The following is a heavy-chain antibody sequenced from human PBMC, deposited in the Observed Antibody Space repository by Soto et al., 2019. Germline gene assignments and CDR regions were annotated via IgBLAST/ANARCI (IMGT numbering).Heavy chain of an antibody. Sequence: QVQLVQSGAEVKKPGSSVKVSCKASGGTFSSYAISWVRQAPGHGLEWMGGIIPIFGTANYAQKFQGRVTITADKSTSTAYLELSSMRSEDTAVYYCARDHDPSNDGFDAFDIWGQGTMVTVSS. V-gene: IGHV1-69*06. CDR2: IIPIFGTA. J-gene: IGHJ3*02. CDR1: GGTFSSYA. D-gene: IGHD4-4*01. CDR3: ARDHDPSNDGFDAFDI.